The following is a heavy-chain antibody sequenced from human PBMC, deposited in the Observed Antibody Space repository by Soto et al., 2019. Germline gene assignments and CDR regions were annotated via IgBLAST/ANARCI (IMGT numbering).Heavy chain of an antibody. J-gene: IGHJ6*03. CDR2: IYYSGST. CDR1: GGSISSYY. D-gene: IGHD3-3*01. V-gene: IGHV4-59*08. CDR3: ARHLWSGYSSHYYYYYMDV. Sequence: PSETLSLTCTVSGGSISSYYWSWIRQPPGKGLEWIGYIYYSGSTNYNPSLKSRVTISVDTSKNQFSLKLSSVTAADTAVYYCARHLWSGYSSHYYYYYMDVWGKGTTVTVSS.